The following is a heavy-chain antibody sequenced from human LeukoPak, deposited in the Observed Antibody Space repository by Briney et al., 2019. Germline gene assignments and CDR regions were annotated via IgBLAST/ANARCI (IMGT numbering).Heavy chain of an antibody. CDR1: GGSISSYY. D-gene: IGHD3-3*01. V-gene: IGHV4-59*01. J-gene: IGHJ5*02. CDR3: ARDHTNYDFWSGYYTWHWFDP. CDR2: IYYSGST. Sequence: KSSETVSLTCTVSGGSISSYYWSWIRQPPGKGLEWIGYIYYSGSTNYNPSLKSRVTISVDTSKNQFSLKLSSVTAADTAVYYCARDHTNYDFWSGYYTWHWFDPWGQGTLVTVSS.